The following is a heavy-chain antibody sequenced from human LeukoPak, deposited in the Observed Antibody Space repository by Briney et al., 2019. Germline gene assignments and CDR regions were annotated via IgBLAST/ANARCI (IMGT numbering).Heavy chain of an antibody. Sequence: SETLSLTCAVYGGSFSGYYWSWIRQPPGKGLEWIGYIYYSGSTNYNPSLKSRVTISVDTSKNQFSLKLSSVTAADTAVYYCAREGTYYDSSSTQNWFDPWGQGTLVTVSS. V-gene: IGHV4-59*01. CDR1: GGSFSGYY. J-gene: IGHJ5*02. D-gene: IGHD3-22*01. CDR3: AREGTYYDSSSTQNWFDP. CDR2: IYYSGST.